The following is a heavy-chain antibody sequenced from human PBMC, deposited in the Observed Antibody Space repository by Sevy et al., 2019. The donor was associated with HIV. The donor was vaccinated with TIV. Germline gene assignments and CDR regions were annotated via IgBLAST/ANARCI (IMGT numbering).Heavy chain of an antibody. Sequence: ASVKVSCKASGYTFTSYGISWVRQAPGQGLEWMGWISAYNGNTNHAQKLQGRVTMTTDTSTSTAYMELRSLRSDDTAVYYCARDLWGLGYCSSTSCYASPGYWGQGTLVTVSS. D-gene: IGHD2-2*01. CDR1: GYTFTSYG. V-gene: IGHV1-18*01. CDR2: ISAYNGNT. CDR3: ARDLWGLGYCSSTSCYASPGY. J-gene: IGHJ4*02.